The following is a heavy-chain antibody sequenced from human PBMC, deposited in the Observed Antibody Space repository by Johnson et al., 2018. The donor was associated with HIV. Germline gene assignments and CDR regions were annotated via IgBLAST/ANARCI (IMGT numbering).Heavy chain of an antibody. CDR3: ASDNGGTKDAFDM. J-gene: IGHJ3*02. V-gene: IGHV3-11*01. Sequence: QVQLVESGGGLVKPGGSLRLSCVAYGFTFSDYYMSWIRQAPGKGLEWVSYISSSGSTIYYADFVKGRFTISRDNSKNTLYLQMNSLRAEDTAVYYCASDNGGTKDAFDMWDQGTMVTVSS. CDR1: GFTFSDYY. D-gene: IGHD3-10*01. CDR2: ISSSGSTI.